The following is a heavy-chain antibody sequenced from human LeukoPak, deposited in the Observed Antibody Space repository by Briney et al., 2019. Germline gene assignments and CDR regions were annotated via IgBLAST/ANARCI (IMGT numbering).Heavy chain of an antibody. J-gene: IGHJ4*02. D-gene: IGHD1-14*01. CDR3: TRYNNDHFDY. CDR2: IAYDGSRA. V-gene: IGHV3-33*01. CDR1: GFTFGGYG. Sequence: PGGSLRLSCAGSGFTFGGYGMHWFRQTPGKGLEWVAVIAYDGSRAFYADSVKGRFTISGDNSKNTMSVQMDDLRAEDTAVYYCTRYNNDHFDYWGQETLVTVSS.